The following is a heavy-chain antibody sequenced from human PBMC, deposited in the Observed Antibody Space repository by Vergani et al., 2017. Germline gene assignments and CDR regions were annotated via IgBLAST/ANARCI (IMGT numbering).Heavy chain of an antibody. CDR3: ARACIVVVPAAPSEPNWFDP. CDR2: IYYSGST. CDR1: GGSISSYY. J-gene: IGHJ5*02. D-gene: IGHD2-2*01. Sequence: QVQLQESGPGLVKPSETLSLTCTVSGGSISSYYWSWIRQPPGKGLEWIGYIYYSGSTNYNPSLKSRVTISVDTSKNQFSLKLSSVTAADTAVYYCARACIVVVPAAPSEPNWFDPWGQGTLVTVSS. V-gene: IGHV4-59*01.